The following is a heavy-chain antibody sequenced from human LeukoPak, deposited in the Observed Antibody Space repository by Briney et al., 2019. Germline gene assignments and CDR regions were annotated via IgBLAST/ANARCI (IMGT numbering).Heavy chain of an antibody. CDR3: ARETYYYYGMDV. J-gene: IGHJ6*02. CDR1: GGSISSGGYS. Sequence: SQTLSLTCAVSGGSISSGGYSWSWIRQPPGKGLEWVGYIYHSGSTYYNPSLKSRVTISVDRSKNQFSLKLSSVTAADTAVYYCARETYYYYGMDVWGQGTTVTVSS. CDR2: IYHSGST. V-gene: IGHV4-30-2*01.